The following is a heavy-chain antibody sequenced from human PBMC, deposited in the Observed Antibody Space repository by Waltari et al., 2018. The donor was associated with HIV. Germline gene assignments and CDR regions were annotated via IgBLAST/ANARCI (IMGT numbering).Heavy chain of an antibody. V-gene: IGHV3-11*01. Sequence: QVQLEEPGGDLVKPGGSLRLSGAASGFTFRDYYMSWMRQAPGKGLEWIAHISRGGSSTYYADSVKGRFTISRDNAKNSLYLQMLSLRAEDTAIYYCARGEQSAHGPSDYWGQGTLVTVSS. CDR1: GFTFRDYY. CDR3: ARGEQSAHGPSDY. D-gene: IGHD4-17*01. CDR2: ISRGGSST. J-gene: IGHJ4*02.